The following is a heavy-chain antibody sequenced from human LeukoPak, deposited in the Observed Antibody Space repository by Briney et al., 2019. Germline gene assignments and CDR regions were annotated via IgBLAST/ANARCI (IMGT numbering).Heavy chain of an antibody. CDR1: GFTFSSYA. J-gene: IGHJ4*02. Sequence: PGGSLRLSCAASGFTFSSYAMSWVRQAPGKGLEWVSTFSGSGSSTYYADSVKGRFTISRDNSKNTLFLQMNSLRVEDTAVYYCAKKIAGTNTANDYWGQGTLVTVSS. V-gene: IGHV3-23*01. CDR2: FSGSGSST. D-gene: IGHD2-21*01. CDR3: AKKIAGTNTANDY.